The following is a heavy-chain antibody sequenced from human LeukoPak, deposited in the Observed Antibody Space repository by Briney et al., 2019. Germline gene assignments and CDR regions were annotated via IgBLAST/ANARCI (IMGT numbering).Heavy chain of an antibody. V-gene: IGHV3-7*01. D-gene: IGHD3-16*01. Sequence: GGSLTLSCVASGFTLSHYWATWVRQAPGRGLEWVANIKLDGSEKYYMDSVKGRFTISRDNAKNSVHLEMNDLRAEDTAVYYCARDKGGYFDYWGQGTLVTVSS. J-gene: IGHJ4*02. CDR2: IKLDGSEK. CDR3: ARDKGGYFDY. CDR1: GFTLSHYW.